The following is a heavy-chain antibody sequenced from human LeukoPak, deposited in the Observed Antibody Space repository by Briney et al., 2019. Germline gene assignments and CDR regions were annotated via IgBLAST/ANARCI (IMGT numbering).Heavy chain of an antibody. CDR2: IYYSGST. Sequence: SQTLSLTCTVSGGSISSGDYYWSWIRQHPGKGLEWIGYIYYSGSTYYNPSLESRATISVDTSKNQFSLKLSSVTAADTAVYYCARVDYYGSGNYFDYWGQGTLVTVSS. CDR1: GGSISSGDYY. CDR3: ARVDYYGSGNYFDY. D-gene: IGHD3-10*01. J-gene: IGHJ4*02. V-gene: IGHV4-31*03.